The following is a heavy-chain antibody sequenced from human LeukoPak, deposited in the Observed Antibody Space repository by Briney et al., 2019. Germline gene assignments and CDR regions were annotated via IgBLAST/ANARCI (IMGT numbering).Heavy chain of an antibody. Sequence: SETLSLTCTVSGGSITSYYWSWIRQPPGKGLEWIGYVSYDGDTNYNPSLKSRVTISKDTSKNQFSLKLSSVTAADTAVYYCARGASNYDYVWGSYRAFDYWGQGTLVTVSS. D-gene: IGHD3-16*02. CDR3: ARGASNYDYVWGSYRAFDY. V-gene: IGHV4-59*12. CDR2: VSYDGDT. J-gene: IGHJ4*02. CDR1: GGSITSYY.